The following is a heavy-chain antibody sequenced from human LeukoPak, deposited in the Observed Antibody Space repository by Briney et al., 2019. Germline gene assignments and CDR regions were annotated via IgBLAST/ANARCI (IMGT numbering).Heavy chain of an antibody. Sequence: ASVKVSCKAPGDTITGDYVHWVRQAPGQGLEWMGWINPNSGGTNYAQKFQGRVTMTRDTSINTAYIELSRLTSDDTAVYYCARDQDGYNYDYWGQGTLVTASS. CDR3: ARDQDGYNYDY. CDR1: GDTITGDY. D-gene: IGHD5-24*01. CDR2: INPNSGGT. V-gene: IGHV1-2*02. J-gene: IGHJ4*02.